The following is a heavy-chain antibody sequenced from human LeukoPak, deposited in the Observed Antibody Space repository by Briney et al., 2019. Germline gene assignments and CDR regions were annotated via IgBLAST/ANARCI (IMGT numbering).Heavy chain of an antibody. CDR2: IKSKPDGETT. Sequence: GGSLRLSCAASGFTLSYARMSWVRQAPGQGLEWLGRIKSKPDGETTDFAAPVKGRFSISRDDSRNTLFLQMNSLKAEDTGVYYCSRVNYGNLDYWGQGTLVTVSS. D-gene: IGHD3-10*01. V-gene: IGHV3-15*01. CDR1: GFTLSYAR. CDR3: SRVNYGNLDY. J-gene: IGHJ4*02.